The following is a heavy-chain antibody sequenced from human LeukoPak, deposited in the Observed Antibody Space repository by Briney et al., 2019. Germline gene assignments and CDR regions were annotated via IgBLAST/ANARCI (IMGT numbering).Heavy chain of an antibody. J-gene: IGHJ4*02. CDR1: GGSISSSSYY. CDR3: VRRGYSYRHFDY. CDR2: IYYSGST. D-gene: IGHD5-18*01. V-gene: IGHV4-39*01. Sequence: PSETLSLTCTVSGGSISSSSYYWGWIRQPPGKGLEWIGSIYYSGSTYYNPSLKSRVTISVDTSKNQLSLKLSSVTAADTAVYYRVRRGYSYRHFDYWGQGTLVTVSS.